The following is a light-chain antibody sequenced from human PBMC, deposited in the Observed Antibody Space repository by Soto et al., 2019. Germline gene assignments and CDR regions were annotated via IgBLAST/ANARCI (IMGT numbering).Light chain of an antibody. Sequence: DIQMTQSPSVMSASVGDRVTITCRASQGINNYLGWFQQTPGRVPKRLIYAASSLESGAPSRFSASGSGTEFTLPISSLEPEDFATDYCLQHKSYPLTVGGGTKGEIK. CDR2: AAS. V-gene: IGKV1-17*03. J-gene: IGKJ4*02. CDR3: LQHKSYPLT. CDR1: QGINNY.